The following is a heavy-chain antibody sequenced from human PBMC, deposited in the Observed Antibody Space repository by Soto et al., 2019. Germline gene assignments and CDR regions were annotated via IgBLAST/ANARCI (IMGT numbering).Heavy chain of an antibody. V-gene: IGHV1-18*04. J-gene: IGHJ5*02. D-gene: IGHD2-15*01. CDR3: ARDSRRYCSGGSCFHFDP. CDR2: ISAYNGNT. CDR1: GYTFTSYG. Sequence: QVQLVQSGAEVKKPGASVKVSCKASGYTFTSYGISWVRQAPGQGLEWVGWISAYNGNTNYAQKLQGRVTMTTDTSTSTAYMELRSLRSDDTAVYYCARDSRRYCSGGSCFHFDPWGQGTLVTVSS.